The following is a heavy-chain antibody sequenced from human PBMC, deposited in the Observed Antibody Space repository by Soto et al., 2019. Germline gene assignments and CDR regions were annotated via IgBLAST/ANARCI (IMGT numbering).Heavy chain of an antibody. V-gene: IGHV1-69*13. D-gene: IGHD6-6*01. CDR2: IIPIFGTA. CDR1: GGTFSSYA. Sequence: SVKVSCKGSGGTFSSYAISWVRQAPGQGLEWMGGIIPIFGTANYAQKFQGRVTITADESTSTAYMELSSLRSEDTAVYYCARVSQQLASYNWFDPWGQGTLVTVSS. CDR3: ARVSQQLASYNWFDP. J-gene: IGHJ5*02.